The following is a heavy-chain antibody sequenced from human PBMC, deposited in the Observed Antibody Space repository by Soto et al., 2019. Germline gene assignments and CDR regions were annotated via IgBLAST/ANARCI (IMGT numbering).Heavy chain of an antibody. CDR2: ISAYNGNT. V-gene: IGHV1-18*01. J-gene: IGHJ4*02. Sequence: QVPLVQSGAEVKKPGASVKVSCNASGYTFTSYGISWVRQAPGQGLEWMGWISAYNGNTNYAQKLQGRVTMTTDTSTSTAYMELRSLRSDDTAVYYCARDLRGWGSYRYFDYWGQGTLVTVSS. CDR1: GYTFTSYG. D-gene: IGHD3-16*02. CDR3: ARDLRGWGSYRYFDY.